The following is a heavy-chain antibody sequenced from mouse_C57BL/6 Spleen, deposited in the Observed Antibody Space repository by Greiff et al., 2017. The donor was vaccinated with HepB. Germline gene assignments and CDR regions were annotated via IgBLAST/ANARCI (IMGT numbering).Heavy chain of an antibody. D-gene: IGHD2-5*01. CDR3: TVYYSNYFDYFDY. Sequence: EVKVEESGGGLVQPGGSMKLSCVASGFTFSNYWMNWVRQSPEKGLEWVAQIRLKSDNYATHYAESVKGRFTISRDDSKSSVYLQMNNLRAEDTGIYYCTVYYSNYFDYFDYWGQGTTLTVSS. V-gene: IGHV6-3*01. CDR2: IRLKSDNYAT. J-gene: IGHJ2*01. CDR1: GFTFSNYW.